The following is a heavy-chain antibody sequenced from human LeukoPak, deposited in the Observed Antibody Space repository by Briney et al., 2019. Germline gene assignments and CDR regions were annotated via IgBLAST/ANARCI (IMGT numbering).Heavy chain of an antibody. CDR1: GFTFSSYS. CDR2: IKQDGSEE. J-gene: IGHJ4*02. D-gene: IGHD2-2*01. V-gene: IGHV3-7*05. CDR3: ARDRDRGASRCDY. Sequence: AGGSLRLSCAASGFTFSSYSMTWVRQAPGKGLEWVGNIKQDGSEEYYVGSVKGRFTISRDNAKNSLYLQMNSLRAEDTAVYYCARDRDRGASRCDYWGQGTLVTVSS.